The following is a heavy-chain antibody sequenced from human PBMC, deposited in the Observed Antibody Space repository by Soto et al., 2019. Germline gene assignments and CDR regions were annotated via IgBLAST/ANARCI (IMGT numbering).Heavy chain of an antibody. J-gene: IGHJ4*02. CDR1: GFTFSSYW. CDR2: IKQDGSEK. D-gene: IGHD6-19*01. CDR3: ARESSSGWYYFDY. V-gene: IGHV3-7*03. Sequence: ESGGGLVQPGGSLRLSCAASGFTFSSYWMSWVRQAPGKGLEWVANIKQDGSEKYYVDSVKGRFTISRDNAKNSLYLQMNSLRAEDTAVYYCARESSSGWYYFDYWGQGTLVTVSS.